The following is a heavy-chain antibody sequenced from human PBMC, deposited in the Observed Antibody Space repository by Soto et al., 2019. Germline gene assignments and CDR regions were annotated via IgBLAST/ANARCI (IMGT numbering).Heavy chain of an antibody. Sequence: QVQLQESDAGLVKASQTLSLTCTVSGGSVSSGAYYWTWLRQRPGKCLEWIGYIYYSGSTYYSPSLKSRRSISLDTSKHQFSLRLSSVPAADTAMYYCARARLRAVYAFDIWGQGTMVTFSS. CDR2: IYYSGST. D-gene: IGHD5-12*01. J-gene: IGHJ3*02. CDR1: GGSVSSGAYY. CDR3: ARARLRAVYAFDI. V-gene: IGHV4-31*03.